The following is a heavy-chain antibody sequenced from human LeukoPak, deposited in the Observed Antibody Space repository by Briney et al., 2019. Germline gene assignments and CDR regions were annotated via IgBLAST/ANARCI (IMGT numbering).Heavy chain of an antibody. CDR2: ISYDGGNK. CDR1: GFTFSSFS. D-gene: IGHD1-26*01. V-gene: IGHV3-30-3*01. CDR3: AGTIGVVEPTTGIDY. J-gene: IGHJ4*02. Sequence: GGSLRLSCAASGFTFSSFSMHWVRQAPGKGLEWVAVISYDGGNKYYADSVKGRFTISRDNSKNTLYLQMNSLRPEDTALYYYAGTIGVVEPTTGIDYWGQGTLVTVSS.